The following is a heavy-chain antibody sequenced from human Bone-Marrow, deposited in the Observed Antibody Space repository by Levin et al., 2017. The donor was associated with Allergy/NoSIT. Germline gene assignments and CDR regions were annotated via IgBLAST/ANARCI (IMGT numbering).Heavy chain of an antibody. CDR1: GFTFSSYA. CDR3: AKDFSEVYSSGWYGEDY. D-gene: IGHD6-19*01. Sequence: GGSLRLSCAASGFTFSSYAMSWVRQAPGKGLEWVSAISGSGGSTYYADSVKGRFTISRDNSKNTLYLQMNSLRAEDTAVYYCAKDFSEVYSSGWYGEDYWGQGTLVTVSS. J-gene: IGHJ4*02. V-gene: IGHV3-23*01. CDR2: ISGSGGST.